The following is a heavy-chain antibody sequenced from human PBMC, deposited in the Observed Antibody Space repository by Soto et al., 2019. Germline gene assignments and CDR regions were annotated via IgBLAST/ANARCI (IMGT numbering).Heavy chain of an antibody. D-gene: IGHD3-3*01. V-gene: IGHV3-30-3*01. CDR1: GFTFSSYA. Sequence: PGGSLRLSCAASGFTFSSYAMHWVRQAPGKGLEWVAVISYDGSNKYYADSVKGRFTISRDNSKNTLYLQMNSLRAEDTAVYYCARDASNLDFWSGYFDYWGQGTLVTVSS. CDR2: ISYDGSNK. J-gene: IGHJ4*02. CDR3: ARDASNLDFWSGYFDY.